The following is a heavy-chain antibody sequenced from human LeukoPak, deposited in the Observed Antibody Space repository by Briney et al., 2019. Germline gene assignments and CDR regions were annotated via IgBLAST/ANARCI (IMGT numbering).Heavy chain of an antibody. V-gene: IGHV5-51*01. CDR3: ARHGVVPATDDAFDI. Sequence: GESLKISRKLSGYSFTNYWIGWVRQMPGKGLEWMGIIFLGDSDTRYSPSFRGLVTFSADKSINTAYLHWSSLKASDTALYYCARHGVVPATDDAFDIWGQGTMVTVSS. CDR2: IFLGDSDT. CDR1: GYSFTNYW. D-gene: IGHD2-2*01. J-gene: IGHJ3*02.